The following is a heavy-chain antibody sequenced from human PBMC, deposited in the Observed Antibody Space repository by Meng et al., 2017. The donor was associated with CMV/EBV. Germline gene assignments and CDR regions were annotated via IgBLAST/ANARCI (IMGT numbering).Heavy chain of an antibody. Sequence: SGGSISSGGYYWSWIRQHPGKSLEWIGYIYYSGSTYYNPSLKSRVTISVDTSKNQFSLKLSSVTAADTAVYYCARDQRDSSGYYFDYWGQGTLVTVSS. V-gene: IGHV4-31*02. CDR3: ARDQRDSSGYYFDY. CDR2: IYYSGST. CDR1: GGSISSGGYY. J-gene: IGHJ4*02. D-gene: IGHD3-22*01.